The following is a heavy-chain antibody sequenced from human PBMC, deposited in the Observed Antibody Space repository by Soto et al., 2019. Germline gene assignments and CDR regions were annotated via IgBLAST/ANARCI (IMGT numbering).Heavy chain of an antibody. Sequence: QVQLVESGGGVVQPGRSLRLSCVASGFTFSSYGMHWVRQAPGKGLEWVAIIWYDGSNKYYADSVKGRFTISRDNSKNTLYLQMNSLRAEDTAVYYCARDRGRTGTAGMDVWGQGTTVTVSS. CDR1: GFTFSSYG. CDR3: ARDRGRTGTAGMDV. J-gene: IGHJ6*02. CDR2: IWYDGSNK. D-gene: IGHD1-1*01. V-gene: IGHV3-33*01.